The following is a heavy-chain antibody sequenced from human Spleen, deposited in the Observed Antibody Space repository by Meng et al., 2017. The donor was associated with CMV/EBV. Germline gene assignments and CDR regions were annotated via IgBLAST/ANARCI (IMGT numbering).Heavy chain of an antibody. CDR1: GYSFSNYW. CDR2: IYPGDSDI. V-gene: IGHV5-51*01. D-gene: IGHD4-23*01. J-gene: IGHJ4*02. CDR3: VRRGSTVALFDY. Sequence: GESLKISCKGSGYSFSNYWIGWVRQMPGKGLEWMGIIYPGDSDIRYSPSFQGQVTISADKSISTAYLQWSSLKASDTAMYDCVRRGSTVALFDYWGQGTLVTVSS.